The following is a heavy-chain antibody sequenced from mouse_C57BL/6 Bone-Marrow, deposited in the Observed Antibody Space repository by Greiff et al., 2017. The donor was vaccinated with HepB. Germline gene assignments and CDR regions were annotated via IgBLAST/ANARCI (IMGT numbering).Heavy chain of an antibody. J-gene: IGHJ2*01. CDR1: GYTFTSYW. V-gene: IGHV1-55*01. Sequence: QVQLQQPGAELEKPGASVKMSCKASGYTFTSYWITWVKQRPGQGLEWIGDIYPGSGSTNYNEKFKGKATLTADKSSSTAYMELRSLTSEDSAVYFCARWFIYYDYGFDYWGQGTTLTVSS. D-gene: IGHD2-4*01. CDR2: IYPGSGST. CDR3: ARWFIYYDYGFDY.